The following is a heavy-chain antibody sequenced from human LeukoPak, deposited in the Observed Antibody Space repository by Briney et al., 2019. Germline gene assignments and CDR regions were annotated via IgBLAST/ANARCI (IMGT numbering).Heavy chain of an antibody. Sequence: GGSLRLSCAASGFTFSSYSMNWVRQAPGKGLEWVSYIRSSSSTIYYADSVKGRFTISRDNAKNSLYLQMNSLRDEDTAVYYCARDRGDYYGSGSLDYWGQGTLVTVSS. V-gene: IGHV3-48*02. CDR3: ARDRGDYYGSGSLDY. J-gene: IGHJ4*02. D-gene: IGHD3-10*01. CDR1: GFTFSSYS. CDR2: IRSSSSTI.